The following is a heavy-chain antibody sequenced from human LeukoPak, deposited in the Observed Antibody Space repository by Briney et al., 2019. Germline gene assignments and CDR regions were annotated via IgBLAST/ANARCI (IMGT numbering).Heavy chain of an antibody. D-gene: IGHD4-17*01. CDR3: AKGRGTAVTSAANY. Sequence: GGSLRLSCAASGFTFSSYAMSWVRQAPGKGLEWVSSISGSGDNTCYADSVKDWFSISRDNSKTTVSLQMNSLRAEDTAVYYCAKGRGTAVTSAANYWGQGTLVTVSS. CDR2: ISGSGDNT. V-gene: IGHV3-23*01. J-gene: IGHJ4*02. CDR1: GFTFSSYA.